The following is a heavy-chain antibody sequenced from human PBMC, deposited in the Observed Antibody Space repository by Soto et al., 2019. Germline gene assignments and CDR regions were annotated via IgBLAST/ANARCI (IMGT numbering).Heavy chain of an antibody. J-gene: IGHJ6*02. CDR3: ARGGYCSGGRCLWKSTGMDV. CDR2: ISSSGSTI. D-gene: IGHD2-15*01. CDR1: GFTFSDYY. Sequence: QVQLVESGGGLVKPGGSLRLSCAASGFTFSDYYMSWVRQATGKGLEWISYISSSGSTIFYAPSVKGRFTISRDNAKNSLDLQMDRLRAEDTAVYFCARGGYCSGGRCLWKSTGMDVWGRGTTVTVSS. V-gene: IGHV3-11*01.